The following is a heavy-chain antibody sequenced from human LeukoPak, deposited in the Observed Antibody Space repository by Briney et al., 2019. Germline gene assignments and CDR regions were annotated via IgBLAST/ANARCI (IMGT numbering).Heavy chain of an antibody. CDR3: ARASSGYYWDFDY. J-gene: IGHJ4*02. D-gene: IGHD3-22*01. V-gene: IGHV4-39*01. CDR1: GDSILTRTYY. CDR2: IYYSWTT. Sequence: SETLSLTCTVSGDSILTRTYYWGWIRQPPGKGLEWIGSIYYSWTTHYNPSLKSRVTISVDTSESQFSLELHSVTAADTAVYYCARASSGYYWDFDYWGQGALVTVSS.